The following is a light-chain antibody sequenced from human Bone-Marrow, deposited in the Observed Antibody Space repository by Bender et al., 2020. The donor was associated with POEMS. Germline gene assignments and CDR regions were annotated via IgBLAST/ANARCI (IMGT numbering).Light chain of an antibody. Sequence: QSALTQPASVSGSPGQSITISCTGTSSDVGGYNYVSWYQQHPGKAPKLMIYDVSNRPSGVSNRFSGSKSGNTASLTISALQADDEADYYCCSFAGSYSLVFGGGTKLTVL. CDR3: CSFAGSYSLV. J-gene: IGLJ3*02. CDR2: DVS. CDR1: SSDVGGYNY. V-gene: IGLV2-14*01.